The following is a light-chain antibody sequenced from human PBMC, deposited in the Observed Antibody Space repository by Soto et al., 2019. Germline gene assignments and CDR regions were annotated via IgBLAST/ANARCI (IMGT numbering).Light chain of an antibody. CDR1: DVGGYDY. CDR2: DVS. Sequence: QSVLTQPRSVSGSPGQSVTISCSDVGGYDYVSWYQQHPGKAPKLMIYDVSERPSGVPDRFSGSKSGNTASLTISGLQADDEADYYCCSYAGSYTYVFGTGTKVTVL. V-gene: IGLV2-11*01. J-gene: IGLJ1*01. CDR3: CSYAGSYTYV.